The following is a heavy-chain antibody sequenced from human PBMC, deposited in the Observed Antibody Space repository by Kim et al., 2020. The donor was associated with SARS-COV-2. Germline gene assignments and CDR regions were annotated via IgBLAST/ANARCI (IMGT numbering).Heavy chain of an antibody. D-gene: IGHD6-19*01. CDR3: ARVKSGWYWVGTCFDP. V-gene: IGHV4-59*13. J-gene: IGHJ5*02. CDR1: GGSISSYY. Sequence: SETLSLTCTVSGGSISSYYWSWIRQPPGKGLEWIGYIYYSGSTNYNPSLKSRVTISVDTSKNQFSLKLSSVTAADTAVYYCARVKSGWYWVGTCFDPWA. CDR2: IYYSGST.